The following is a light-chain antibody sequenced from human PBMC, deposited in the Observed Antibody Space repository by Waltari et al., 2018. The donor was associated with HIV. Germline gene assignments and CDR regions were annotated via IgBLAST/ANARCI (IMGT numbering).Light chain of an antibody. J-gene: IGKJ3*01. Sequence: DIQMTQSPSSLSASVGDRVTITCRSSQTITDKVNWYQQKPGEAPKVLIYDASTLETDVPSRFSGSGSGTDFTLTISSLQPDDFATYFCQQSFMSPLTFGPGTKVDI. CDR2: DAS. V-gene: IGKV1-39*01. CDR1: QTITDK. CDR3: QQSFMSPLT.